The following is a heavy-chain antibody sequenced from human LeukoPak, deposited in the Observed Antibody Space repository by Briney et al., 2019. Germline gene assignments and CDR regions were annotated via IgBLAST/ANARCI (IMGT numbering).Heavy chain of an antibody. CDR3: ARQSAHYDFWSGYYTRVPEYFDY. Sequence: GGSLRLSCAASGFTFSSYWMSWVRQAPGKGLEWVANIKQDGSEKYYVDSVKGRFTISRDNAKNSLYLQMNSLRAEDTAVYYCARQSAHYDFWSGYYTRVPEYFDYWGQGTLVTVSS. V-gene: IGHV3-7*01. CDR1: GFTFSSYW. D-gene: IGHD3-3*01. CDR2: IKQDGSEK. J-gene: IGHJ4*02.